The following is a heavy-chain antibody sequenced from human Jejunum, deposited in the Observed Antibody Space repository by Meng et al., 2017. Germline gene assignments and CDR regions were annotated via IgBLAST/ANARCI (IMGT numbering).Heavy chain of an antibody. D-gene: IGHD3-16*02. CDR3: TWTTTFGGVIGK. CDR2: IKSKGSGGST. CDR1: GFKFTDAW. Sequence: GGSLRLSCVASGFKFTDAWMSWVRQAPGKGLEWVGLIKSKGSGGSTDFAAPVKGRFTISRDDSKSTVYLQMNSLKTEDTAIYYCTWTTTFGGVIGKWGQGALVTVSS. J-gene: IGHJ4*02. V-gene: IGHV3-15*01.